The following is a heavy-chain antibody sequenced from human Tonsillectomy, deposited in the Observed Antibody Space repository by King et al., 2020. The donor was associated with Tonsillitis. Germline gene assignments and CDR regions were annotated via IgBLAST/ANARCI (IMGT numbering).Heavy chain of an antibody. CDR3: TRDLRITIFGVHDAFDI. D-gene: IGHD3-10*02. V-gene: IGHV3-49*04. J-gene: IGHJ3*02. Sequence: DVQLVESGGGLVQPGRSLRLSCTASGFTFGDYAMSWVRQAPGKGLEWVGFIRSKAYGGTTEYAASVKGRFTISRDDSKSIAYLQMNSLKTEDTAVYYRTRDLRITIFGVHDAFDIWGQGTMVTVSS. CDR2: IRSKAYGGTT. CDR1: GFTFGDYA.